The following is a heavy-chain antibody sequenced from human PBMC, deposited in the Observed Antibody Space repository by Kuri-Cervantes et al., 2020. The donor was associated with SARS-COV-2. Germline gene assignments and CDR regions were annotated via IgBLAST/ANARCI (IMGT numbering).Heavy chain of an antibody. CDR2: ISGSGGST. CDR3: ARGAAVAGTELDY. Sequence: GESLKISCAASGFTFSSYSMNWVRQAPGKGLEWVSAISGSGGSTYYADSAKGRFTISRDNSKNTLYLQMNSLRAEDTAVYYCARGAAVAGTELDYWGQGTLVTVSS. CDR1: GFTFSSYS. D-gene: IGHD6-19*01. J-gene: IGHJ4*02. V-gene: IGHV3-23*01.